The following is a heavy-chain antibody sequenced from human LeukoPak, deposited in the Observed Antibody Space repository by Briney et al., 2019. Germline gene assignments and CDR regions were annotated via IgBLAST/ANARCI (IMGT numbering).Heavy chain of an antibody. V-gene: IGHV4-30-2*06. D-gene: IGHD5-24*01. CDR1: GGPIRGAGYY. CDR2: IYHSGTT. J-gene: IGHJ4*02. CDR3: ARNCGYNYGYGSFDS. Sequence: PSQTLSLTCNVSGGPIRGAGYYWSWIRQSPGRGLEWIGYIYHSGTTFYSPSLKSRVTISIDTSKSQFSLTLSAVAAADTAVYYCARNCGYNYGYGSFDSWGQGILVTVSS.